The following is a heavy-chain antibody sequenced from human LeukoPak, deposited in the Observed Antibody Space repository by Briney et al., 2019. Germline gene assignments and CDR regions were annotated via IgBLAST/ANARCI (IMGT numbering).Heavy chain of an antibody. V-gene: IGHV3-43*02. CDR3: AKDSPITMIVVVITTRLFDY. D-gene: IGHD3-22*01. Sequence: GGSLRLSCAASGFTFDDYAMHWVRQAPGKGLEWVSLISGDGGSTYYADSVKGRFTISRDNSKNTLYLQMNSLRAEDTAVYYCAKDSPITMIVVVITTRLFDYWGQGTLVTVSS. CDR1: GFTFDDYA. J-gene: IGHJ4*02. CDR2: ISGDGGST.